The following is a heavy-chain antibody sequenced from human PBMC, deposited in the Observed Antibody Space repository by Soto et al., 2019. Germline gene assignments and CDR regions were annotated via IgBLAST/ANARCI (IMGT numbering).Heavy chain of an antibody. CDR3: AMRYYYDSSGYYYVRGRLRDYYYGMDV. J-gene: IGHJ6*02. D-gene: IGHD3-22*01. V-gene: IGHV4-59*01. CDR2: IYYSGST. Sequence: QVQLQESGPGLVKPSETLSLTCTVSGGSISSYYWSWIRQPPGKGLEWIGYIYYSGSTNYNPSLKSRVTISVHTSKNQFSLKLSSVTAADTAVYYCAMRYYYDSSGYYYVRGRLRDYYYGMDVWGQGTTVTVSS. CDR1: GGSISSYY.